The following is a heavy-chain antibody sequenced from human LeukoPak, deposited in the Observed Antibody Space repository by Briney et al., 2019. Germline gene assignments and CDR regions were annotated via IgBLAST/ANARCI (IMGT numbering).Heavy chain of an antibody. D-gene: IGHD3-10*01. Sequence: SETLSLTCTVSGGSISNSTYYWGWIRQPPGKGLEWIGSIYYSGTTYYNPSLKSRVSISVDTSKNQFSLKLSSLTAADTAVYYCARGGTIYGSGSYYPSPDNYFDYWGQGTLVPVSS. CDR3: ARGGTIYGSGSYYPSPDNYFDY. V-gene: IGHV4-39*07. CDR1: GGSISNSTYY. J-gene: IGHJ4*02. CDR2: IYYSGTT.